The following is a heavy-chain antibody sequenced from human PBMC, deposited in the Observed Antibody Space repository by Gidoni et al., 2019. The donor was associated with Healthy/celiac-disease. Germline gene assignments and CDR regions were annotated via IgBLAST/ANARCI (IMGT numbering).Heavy chain of an antibody. CDR2: INPNSGGT. CDR1: GYTVTGYY. D-gene: IGHD3-22*01. CDR3: SRDRYYVSCGYYLDSFDS. J-gene: IGHJ3*02. V-gene: IGHV1-2*06. Sequence: QVQLVQSGAEVKKPGASATVACKAAGYTVTGYYMHWERQAAGHGLEWMGRINPNSGGTTDAQKFPGRVTMTSDTSISTAYMGLSRLRSDDTAVDYWSRDRYYVSCGYYLDSFDSWGQGTMVTVSS.